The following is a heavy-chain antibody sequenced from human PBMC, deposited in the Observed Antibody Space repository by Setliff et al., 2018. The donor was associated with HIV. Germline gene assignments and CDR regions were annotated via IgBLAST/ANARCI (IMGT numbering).Heavy chain of an antibody. CDR3: ARAGDCTEASCPKARFDP. CDR1: GGFISSYY. V-gene: IGHV4-39*07. D-gene: IGHD2-8*02. CDR2: IYYSGNT. J-gene: IGHJ5*02. Sequence: PSETLSLTCSISGGFISSYYWTWIRQPPGKGLEWIGSIYYSGNTYYNPSLKSRVTISEDTSRNQFSLNLNSVTAADTAVYYCARAGDCTEASCPKARFDPWGPGILVTVSS.